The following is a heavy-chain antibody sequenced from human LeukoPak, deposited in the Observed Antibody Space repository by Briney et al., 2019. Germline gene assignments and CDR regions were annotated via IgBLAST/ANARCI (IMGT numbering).Heavy chain of an antibody. CDR2: IYPDDSDT. Sequence: GESLKISCEASGYSFTTHWIGWVRQMPGKGLEWMGIIYPDDSDTKYSPSFQGQVTISADKSISTAFLQWSSLKASDTATYYCASATGSYSYFDYWGQGTLVTVSS. CDR3: ASATGSYSYFDY. D-gene: IGHD1-26*01. V-gene: IGHV5-51*01. J-gene: IGHJ4*02. CDR1: GYSFTTHW.